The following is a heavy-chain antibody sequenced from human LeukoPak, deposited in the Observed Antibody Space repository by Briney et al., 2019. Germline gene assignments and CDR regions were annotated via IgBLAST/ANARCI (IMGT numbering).Heavy chain of an antibody. CDR1: GGSISSYY. CDR2: IYYSGST. V-gene: IGHV4-59*01. D-gene: IGHD2-21*02. Sequence: SETLSLTCTVSGGSISSYYWSWIRQPPGKGLEWIGYIYYSGSTNYNPSLKNRITISIDTSKNQFSLKLSSVTAADTAVYYCARYSYCGGDCYDAFDIWGQGTMVTVSS. CDR3: ARYSYCGGDCYDAFDI. J-gene: IGHJ3*02.